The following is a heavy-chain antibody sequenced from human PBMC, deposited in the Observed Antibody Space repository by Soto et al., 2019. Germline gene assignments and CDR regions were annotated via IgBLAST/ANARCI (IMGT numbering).Heavy chain of an antibody. Sequence: GGSLRLSCAASGFTFSSYEMNWVRQAPGKTLEWVSYISSAGDSSYYADSVKSRFTISRDNAKNSLYLQMNSLRAEDTAVYYCARDFRDDPYYYGMDVWGQGTTVTVSS. V-gene: IGHV3-48*03. D-gene: IGHD1-1*01. J-gene: IGHJ6*02. CDR1: GFTFSSYE. CDR3: ARDFRDDPYYYGMDV. CDR2: ISSAGDSS.